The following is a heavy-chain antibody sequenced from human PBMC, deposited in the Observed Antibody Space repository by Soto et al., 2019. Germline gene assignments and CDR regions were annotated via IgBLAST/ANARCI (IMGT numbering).Heavy chain of an antibody. CDR1: GYTFTSYA. CDR3: GRGGYSSTSYYGMDV. V-gene: IGHV1-3*01. CDR2: INVGNGDT. Sequence: ASVKVSCKASGYTFTSYAMHWVRQAPGQRLEWMGWINVGNGDTKYSQKFQDRVTITRDASASTAYMELSSMRSGDTAVYYRGRGGYSSTSYYGMDVWGQGTTVTVSS. D-gene: IGHD6-13*01. J-gene: IGHJ6*02.